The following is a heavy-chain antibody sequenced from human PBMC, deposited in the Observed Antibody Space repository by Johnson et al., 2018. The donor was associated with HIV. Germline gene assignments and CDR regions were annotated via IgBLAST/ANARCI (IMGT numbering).Heavy chain of an antibody. CDR2: ISYNGSNK. CDR3: AREGRLGSYLGGVAFDI. D-gene: IGHD1-26*01. J-gene: IGHJ3*02. V-gene: IGHV3-30*04. CDR1: GFTFSSYA. Sequence: QVQLVESGGGVVQPGRSLRLSCEASGFTFSSYAVHWVRQAPGKGLEWVALISYNGSNKYYADSVKGRFTISRDNSKNTLYLQMNSLRAEDTAVYYCAREGRLGSYLGGVAFDIWGQGTMVTVSS.